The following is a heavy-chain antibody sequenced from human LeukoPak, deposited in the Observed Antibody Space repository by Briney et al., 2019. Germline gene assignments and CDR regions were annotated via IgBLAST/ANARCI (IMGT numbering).Heavy chain of an antibody. CDR3: ARAPGGPLWFGELI. D-gene: IGHD3-10*01. Sequence: PGGSLRLSCAASGFTVSGNYMHWVRQAPGKGLEWVSVIYSGGRTYYADSVKGRFTISRDNSKNTVYLQINSLRAEDTAVYYCARAPGGPLWFGELIWGQGTLVTVSS. J-gene: IGHJ4*02. CDR1: GFTVSGNY. V-gene: IGHV3-53*01. CDR2: IYSGGRT.